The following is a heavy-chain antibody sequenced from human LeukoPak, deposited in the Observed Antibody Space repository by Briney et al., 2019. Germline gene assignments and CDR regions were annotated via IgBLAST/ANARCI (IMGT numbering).Heavy chain of an antibody. Sequence: GRSQRLSCAASGFTFSSYAMHWVRQAPGKGLEWLAVISYDGSNKYYADSVKGRFTISRDNSKNTLYLQMNSLRAEDTAVYYCARPRWAAAGTRGVVLDYWGQGTLVTVSS. J-gene: IGHJ4*02. CDR2: ISYDGSNK. CDR1: GFTFSSYA. V-gene: IGHV3-30-3*01. CDR3: ARPRWAAAGTRGVVLDY. D-gene: IGHD6-13*01.